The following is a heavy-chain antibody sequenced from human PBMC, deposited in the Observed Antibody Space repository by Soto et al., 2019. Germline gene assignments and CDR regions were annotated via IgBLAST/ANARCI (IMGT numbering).Heavy chain of an antibody. CDR2: IYYSGST. J-gene: IGHJ4*02. Sequence: QLQLQESGPGLVKPSETLSLTCTVSGGSISSSSYYWGWIRQPPGKGLEWIGSIYYSGSTYYNPSLKSRVTISVDTSKNQFSLKLSSVTAADTAVYYCATRSQYYDILTGYSPVFDYWGQGTLVTVSS. CDR3: ATRSQYYDILTGYSPVFDY. CDR1: GGSISSSSYY. D-gene: IGHD3-9*01. V-gene: IGHV4-39*01.